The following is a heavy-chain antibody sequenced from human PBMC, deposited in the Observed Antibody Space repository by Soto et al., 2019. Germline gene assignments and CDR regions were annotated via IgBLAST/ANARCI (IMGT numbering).Heavy chain of an antibody. CDR1: GYTFTSYD. Sequence: QVQLVQSGAEVKKPGALVKVSCKASGYTFTSYDINWVRQATGQGLEWMGWMNPNSGNTGYAQKFQGRVTMTRNTSISTAYMELSSLRSEDTAVYYCASIVGAHYGMDVWGQGTTVTVSS. CDR2: MNPNSGNT. J-gene: IGHJ6*02. CDR3: ASIVGAHYGMDV. V-gene: IGHV1-8*01. D-gene: IGHD1-26*01.